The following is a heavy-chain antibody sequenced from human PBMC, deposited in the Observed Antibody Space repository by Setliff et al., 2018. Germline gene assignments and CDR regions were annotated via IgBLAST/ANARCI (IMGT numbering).Heavy chain of an antibody. Sequence: PSETLSLTCTVSGASISSGTYYWGWIRQPPGKGLEWIGRIHYLGTTYSNASLASRLTMSVDTSKNQFSLRLTSVTAADTAVYYCARGGTYRYFDYWGQGTLVTVSS. D-gene: IGHD2-15*01. CDR1: GASISSGTYY. CDR3: ARGGTYRYFDY. J-gene: IGHJ4*02. V-gene: IGHV4-39*01. CDR2: IHYLGTT.